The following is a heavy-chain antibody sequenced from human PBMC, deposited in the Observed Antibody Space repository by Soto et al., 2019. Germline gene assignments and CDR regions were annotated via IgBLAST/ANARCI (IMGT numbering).Heavy chain of an antibody. CDR2: ISSSSSYI. D-gene: IGHD3-3*01. CDR1: GFTFSSYS. V-gene: IGHV3-21*01. CDR3: ARNIYDFWSGLYHGMDV. Sequence: GSLRLSCAASGFTFSSYSMNWVRQAPGKGLEWVSSISSSSSYIYYADSVKGRFTISRDNAKNSLYLQMNSLRAEDTAVYYCARNIYDFWSGLYHGMDVWGQGTTVTVSS. J-gene: IGHJ6*02.